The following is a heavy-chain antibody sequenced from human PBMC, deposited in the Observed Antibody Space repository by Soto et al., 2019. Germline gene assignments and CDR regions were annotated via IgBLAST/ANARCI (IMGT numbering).Heavy chain of an antibody. CDR2: IYHSGST. J-gene: IGHJ4*02. Sequence: PSETLSLTCTVSGGSLSSYYWSWIRQPPGKGLEWIGYIYHSGSTYYNPSLKSRVTISVDRSKNQFSLKLSSVTAADTAVYYCARGPLFGRWGQGTLVTVSS. CDR3: ARGPLFGR. V-gene: IGHV4-59*12. CDR1: GGSLSSYY. D-gene: IGHD3-3*01.